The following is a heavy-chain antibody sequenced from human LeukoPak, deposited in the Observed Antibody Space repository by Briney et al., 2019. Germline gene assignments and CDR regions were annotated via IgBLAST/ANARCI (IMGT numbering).Heavy chain of an antibody. CDR2: INYSGST. Sequence: SETLSLTCTVSGGSISSSSYYWGCIRQPPGKGLEWIGSINYSGSTYYNPSLKSRVTISVDTSKNQFSLKLSSVTVADTAVYYCARQHRYCSGGSCYSGEFDYWGQGTLVTVSS. V-gene: IGHV4-39*01. D-gene: IGHD2-15*01. CDR3: ARQHRYCSGGSCYSGEFDY. CDR1: GGSISSSSYY. J-gene: IGHJ4*02.